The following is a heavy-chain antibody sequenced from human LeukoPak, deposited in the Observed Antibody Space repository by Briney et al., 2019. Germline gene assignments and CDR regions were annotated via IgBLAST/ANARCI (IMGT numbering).Heavy chain of an antibody. D-gene: IGHD3-22*01. J-gene: IGHJ4*02. V-gene: IGHV1-46*01. CDR2: INPSGGST. Sequence: GASVKVSCKASGYTFTSYYMHWVRQAPGQGLEWMGIINPSGGSTSYAQKFQGRVTMTRDTSTSTVYMELSSLRSEDTAVYYCARDKAYYYDSSGYYPDYWGQGTLVTISS. CDR3: ARDKAYYYDSSGYYPDY. CDR1: GYTFTSYY.